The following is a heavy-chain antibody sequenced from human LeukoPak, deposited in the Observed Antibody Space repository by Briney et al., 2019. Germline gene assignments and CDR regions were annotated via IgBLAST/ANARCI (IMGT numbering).Heavy chain of an antibody. Sequence: ASVKVSCKASGYTFTSYYIHWVRLAPGQGLEWMGWINPNSGGTNYAQKFQGRVTMTRDTSISTAYMELSRLRSDDTAVYYCARAQGWYWDYWGQGTLVTVSS. D-gene: IGHD2-15*01. CDR3: ARAQGWYWDY. V-gene: IGHV1-2*02. CDR1: GYTFTSYY. J-gene: IGHJ4*02. CDR2: INPNSGGT.